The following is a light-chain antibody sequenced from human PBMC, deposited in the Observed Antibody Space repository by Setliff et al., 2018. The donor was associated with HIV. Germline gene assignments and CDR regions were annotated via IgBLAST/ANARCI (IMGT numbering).Light chain of an antibody. CDR3: SSYTSRTPLYV. CDR1: SSDVGVYNY. CDR2: AVS. Sequence: QSVLAQPASVSGSPGQSITISCTGSSSDVGVYNYVSWYQQHPGKAPKLMIYAVSNRPSGVSNRFSGSKSGNTASLTISGLQAEDDVDYYCSSYTSRTPLYVFGTGTRSPS. J-gene: IGLJ1*01. V-gene: IGLV2-14*03.